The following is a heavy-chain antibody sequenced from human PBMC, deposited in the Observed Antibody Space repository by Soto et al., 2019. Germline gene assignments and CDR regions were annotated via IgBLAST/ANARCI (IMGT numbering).Heavy chain of an antibody. CDR3: VKSEYYYDSRGFDP. D-gene: IGHD3-22*01. J-gene: IGHJ5*02. CDR2: ISSNGGST. CDR1: GFTFSSYA. Sequence: GGSLRLSCSASGFTFSSYAMHWVRQAPGKGLEYVSAISSNGGSTYYADSVKGRFTISRDNSKNTLYLQMSSLRAEDTAVYYCVKSEYYYDSRGFDPWGQGTLVTVSS. V-gene: IGHV3-64D*08.